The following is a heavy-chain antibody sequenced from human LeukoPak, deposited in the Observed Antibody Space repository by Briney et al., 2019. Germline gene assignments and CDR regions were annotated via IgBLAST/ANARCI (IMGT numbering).Heavy chain of an antibody. Sequence: KSSETLSLTCTVSGASITSYYWNWIRQPPGKGLEWIGFIYYTGSTNYNPSLKSRVTISVDTSKNQFSLKLNSVTAADTAVYFCARVGSPAEYWGQGTLAIVSS. CDR1: GASITSYY. J-gene: IGHJ4*02. CDR2: IYYTGST. CDR3: ARVGSPAEY. V-gene: IGHV4-59*01. D-gene: IGHD2-2*01.